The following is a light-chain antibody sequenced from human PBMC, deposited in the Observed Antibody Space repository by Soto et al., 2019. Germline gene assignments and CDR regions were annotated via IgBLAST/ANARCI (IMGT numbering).Light chain of an antibody. V-gene: IGKV3-15*01. CDR1: QSVSSN. Sequence: EIVVTQSPAPLSVSPGERAPLSCRASQSVSSNLAWYQQKPGQAPRLLISGASTRATGIPARFSGSSSGTEFTLTITSLQSEDFAVYYCQQYNAWPMTFDQGTKVEIK. CDR2: GAS. CDR3: QQYNAWPMT. J-gene: IGKJ1*01.